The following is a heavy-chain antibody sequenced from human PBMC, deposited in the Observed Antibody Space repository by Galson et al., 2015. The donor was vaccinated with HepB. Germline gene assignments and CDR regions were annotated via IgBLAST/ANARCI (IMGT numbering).Heavy chain of an antibody. V-gene: IGHV3-9*01. J-gene: IGHJ6*02. D-gene: IGHD1-26*01. CDR1: GFTFDDYG. Sequence: SLRLSCAVSGFTFDDYGMNWVRQAPGKGLEWVSGISWNSENIDYADSVKGRFTISRDNAKNSLYLQMNSLRVGDTALYYCVKDMGASFYYYGLDVWGQGTTVTVSS. CDR3: VKDMGASFYYYGLDV. CDR2: ISWNSENI.